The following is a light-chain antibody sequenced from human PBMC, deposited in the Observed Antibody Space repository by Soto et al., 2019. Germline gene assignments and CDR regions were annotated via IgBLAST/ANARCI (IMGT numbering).Light chain of an antibody. CDR1: QSVSSN. CDR2: GAS. J-gene: IGKJ2*01. CDR3: QQYNNWPSLRT. V-gene: IGKV3-15*01. Sequence: EIVMTQSPATLSVSPGERATLSCRASQSVSSNLAWYQQKPGQAPRILIYGASTRATGIPARFSGSGSGTEFTLTISSLQSEDFAVYYCQQYNNWPSLRTFGQGTKLEIK.